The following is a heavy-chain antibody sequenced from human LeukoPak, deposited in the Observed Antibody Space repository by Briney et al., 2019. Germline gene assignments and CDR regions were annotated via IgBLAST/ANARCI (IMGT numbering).Heavy chain of an antibody. CDR2: ISYDGSNR. V-gene: IGHV3-30*18. Sequence: GRSLRLSCAASGFTFSSYGMHWVRQAPGKGLEWVAVISYDGSNRYYAGSVKGRFTISRDNSKNTLYLQMNSLRAEDTAVYYCAKGSEAEAYTFDYWGQGTLVTVSS. CDR3: AKGSEAEAYTFDY. CDR1: GFTFSSYG. D-gene: IGHD2-21*01. J-gene: IGHJ4*02.